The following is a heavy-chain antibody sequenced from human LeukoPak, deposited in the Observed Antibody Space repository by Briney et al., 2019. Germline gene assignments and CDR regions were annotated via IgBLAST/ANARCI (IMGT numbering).Heavy chain of an antibody. CDR2: IYYSGST. Sequence: SETLSLTCTVSGGSISSSSYYWGWIRQPPGKGLEWIGSIYYSGSTYYNTSLQSRVTISVDTSKNQFSLKLSSVTAADTAVYDCARLGDTAMVTPHYYYGMDVWGQGTTVTVSS. J-gene: IGHJ6*02. D-gene: IGHD5-18*01. V-gene: IGHV4-39*01. CDR1: GGSISSSSYY. CDR3: ARLGDTAMVTPHYYYGMDV.